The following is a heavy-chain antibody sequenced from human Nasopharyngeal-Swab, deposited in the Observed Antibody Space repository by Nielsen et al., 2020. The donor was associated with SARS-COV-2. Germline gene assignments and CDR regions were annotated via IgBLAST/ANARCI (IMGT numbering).Heavy chain of an antibody. J-gene: IGHJ6*02. CDR1: GFTFSSYS. Sequence: GESLKISCAASGFTFSSYSMNWVRQAPGKGLEWVSSISSSSSYIYYADSVKGRFTLSRDNAKNSLYLLMNSLRAEDTAVYYCARDFRSVNFYYYYYGMDVWGQGTTVTVSS. CDR3: ARDFRSVNFYYYYYGMDV. V-gene: IGHV3-21*01. CDR2: ISSSSSYI. D-gene: IGHD1-20*01.